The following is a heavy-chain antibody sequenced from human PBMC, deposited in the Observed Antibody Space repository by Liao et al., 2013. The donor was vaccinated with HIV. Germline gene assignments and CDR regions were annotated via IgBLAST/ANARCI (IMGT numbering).Heavy chain of an antibody. CDR2: INYSCGT. Sequence: QVQLQQWGAGLLKPSETLSLTCAVYGGSFSGYYWSWIRQSTGKGLEWIGEINYSCGTNLNPTLENRLAMSIDTSKNQISLKLASVTAADTAVYYCVRQGAVTILPGPTKHYYMDVWGAGTTVVVS. CDR1: GGSFSGYY. D-gene: IGHD1-26*01. J-gene: IGHJ6*03. V-gene: IGHV4-34*01. CDR3: VRQGAVTILPGPTKHYYMDV.